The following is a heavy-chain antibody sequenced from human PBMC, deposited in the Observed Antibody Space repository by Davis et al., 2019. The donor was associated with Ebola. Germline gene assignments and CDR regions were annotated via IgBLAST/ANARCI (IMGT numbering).Heavy chain of an antibody. CDR2: IYYSGVT. CDR3: ARDDRYSTSWYGMDV. V-gene: IGHV4-59*01. CDR1: GGSISSYY. Sequence: MPSETLSLTCTVSGGSISSYYWSWIRQPPGKGLEWIGYIYYSGVTNYNPSLTSRVTISLDTSKNQFSLKLTSVTAADTAVYYCARDDRYSTSWYGMDVWGQGTTVTVSS. D-gene: IGHD6-13*01. J-gene: IGHJ6*02.